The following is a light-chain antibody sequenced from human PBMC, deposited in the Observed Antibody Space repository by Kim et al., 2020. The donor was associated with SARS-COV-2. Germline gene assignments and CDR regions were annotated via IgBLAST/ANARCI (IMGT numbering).Light chain of an antibody. Sequence: EIVMTQSPATLSVSPGERATLSCRASQSVSSNLAWYQQKPGQAPRLLIYGASTRATGIPARFSGSGSGTEFTLTISSLQSEDFAVYYCQQYNNWFLTFGGGTKLEI. CDR3: QQYNNWFLT. CDR1: QSVSSN. J-gene: IGKJ4*01. V-gene: IGKV3-15*01. CDR2: GAS.